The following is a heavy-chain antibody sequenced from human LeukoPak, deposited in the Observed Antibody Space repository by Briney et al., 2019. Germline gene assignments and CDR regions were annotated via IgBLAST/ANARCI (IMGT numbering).Heavy chain of an antibody. D-gene: IGHD3-10*01. CDR2: IRYDGSNK. CDR1: GFTFSSYG. Sequence: PGGSLRLSCAASGFTFSSYGMYWVRQAPGKGLEWVAFIRYDGSNKYYADSVKGRFTLSRDNSKNTLYFQMNSLRAEDTAVYYCARVYYGSGSLHYYYYYMDVWGKGTTVTISS. CDR3: ARVYYGSGSLHYYYYYMDV. J-gene: IGHJ6*03. V-gene: IGHV3-30*02.